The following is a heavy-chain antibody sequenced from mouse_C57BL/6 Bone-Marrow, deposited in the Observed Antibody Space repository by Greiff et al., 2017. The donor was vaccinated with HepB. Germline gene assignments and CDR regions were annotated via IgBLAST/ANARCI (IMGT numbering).Heavy chain of an antibody. Sequence: EVQLQQSGPELVKPGASVKISCKASGYSFTGYYMNWVKQSPEKSLEWIGEINPSTGGTTYNQKFKAKATLTVDKSSSTDYMQLKSLTSEDSAVYYCATPQTALAMDYWGQGTSVTVSS. V-gene: IGHV1-42*01. CDR2: INPSTGGT. CDR1: GYSFTGYY. D-gene: IGHD3-2*01. CDR3: ATPQTALAMDY. J-gene: IGHJ4*01.